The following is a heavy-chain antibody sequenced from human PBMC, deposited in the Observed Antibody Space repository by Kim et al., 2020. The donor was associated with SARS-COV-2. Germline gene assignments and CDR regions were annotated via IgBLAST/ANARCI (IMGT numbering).Heavy chain of an antibody. V-gene: IGHV4-34*01. CDR2: INHSGST. Sequence: SETLSLTCAVYGGSFSGYYWSWIRQPPGKGLEWIGEINHSGSTNYNPSLKSRVTISVDTSKNQFSLKLSSVTAADTAVYYCARGGGYYYDSSGTIDYWGQGTLVTVSS. J-gene: IGHJ4*02. CDR3: ARGGGYYYDSSGTIDY. D-gene: IGHD3-22*01. CDR1: GGSFSGYY.